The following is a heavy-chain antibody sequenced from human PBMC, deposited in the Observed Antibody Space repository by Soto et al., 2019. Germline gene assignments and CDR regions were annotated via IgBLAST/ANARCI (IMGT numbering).Heavy chain of an antibody. CDR1: GGSISSGGYY. V-gene: IGHV4-31*03. CDR2: IYYSGST. Sequence: QVQLQESGPGLVKPSQTLSLTCTVSGGSISSGGYYWSWIRQHPGKGLEWIGYIYYSGSTYYNPPLKSRVTISVDTSKNQFSLKLSSVTAADTAVYYCARSPIVVVPAAMSRPYWYFDLWGRGTLVTVSS. J-gene: IGHJ2*01. D-gene: IGHD2-2*01. CDR3: ARSPIVVVPAAMSRPYWYFDL.